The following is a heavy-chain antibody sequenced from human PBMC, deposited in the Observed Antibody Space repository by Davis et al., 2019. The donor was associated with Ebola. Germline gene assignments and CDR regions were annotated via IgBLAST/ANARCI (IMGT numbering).Heavy chain of an antibody. CDR3: ATRGYYDSRNYFSDAFDI. D-gene: IGHD3-22*01. CDR2: IKSKTDGGTT. CDR1: GFTFSNAW. V-gene: IGHV3-15*01. Sequence: GESLKISCAASGFTFSNAWMSWVRQAPGKGLEWVGRIKSKTDGGTTDNAAPVKGRFTISRDDSKNTLYLQMNSLKTEDTAVYHCATRGYYDSRNYFSDAFDIWGQGTMVTVSS. J-gene: IGHJ3*02.